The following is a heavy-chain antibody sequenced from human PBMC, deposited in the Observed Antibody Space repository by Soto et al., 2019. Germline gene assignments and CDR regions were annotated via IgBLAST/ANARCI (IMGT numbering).Heavy chain of an antibody. V-gene: IGHV3-23*01. CDR3: ATDKSAWGFFEF. CDR2: ISGSGGTI. D-gene: IGHD3-9*01. Sequence: VQLLESGGGLVQPGGSLRLSCATFGFTFQTYAMTWVRQAPGKGLECVAVISGSGGTIYYADSVKGRFTISRDNSKDSVYLQMNSLRSDGTALYYFATDKSAWGFFEFWGKGAQVTVSP. CDR1: GFTFQTYA. J-gene: IGHJ1*01.